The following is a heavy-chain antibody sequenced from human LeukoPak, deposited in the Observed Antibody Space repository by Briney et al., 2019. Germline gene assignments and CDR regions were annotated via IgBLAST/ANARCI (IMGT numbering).Heavy chain of an antibody. CDR1: GFTFSYYS. CDR2: ISSSSSYI. CDR3: ARAKVVAATDDAFDI. J-gene: IGHJ3*02. D-gene: IGHD2-15*01. Sequence: GGSLRLSCAASGFTFSYYSMNWVRQAPGKGLEWVSSISSSSSYIYYADSVRGRFTISRDNAKNSLYLQMNSLRADDTAVYYCARAKVVAATDDAFDIWGQGTMVTVSS. V-gene: IGHV3-21*01.